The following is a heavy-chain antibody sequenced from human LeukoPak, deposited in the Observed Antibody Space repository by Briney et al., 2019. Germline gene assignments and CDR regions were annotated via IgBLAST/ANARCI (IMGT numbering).Heavy chain of an antibody. CDR1: GGSISSHY. J-gene: IGHJ5*02. V-gene: IGHV4-59*11. D-gene: IGHD4-17*01. CDR3: ARGGATVTPGLLWFDP. Sequence: SETLSLTCSVSGGSISSHYWSWIRQPPGKGLEWIGYIYYSGSTKYNPSLKSRVTISVDTSKNQFSLKLSSVTAADTAVYYCARGGATVTPGLLWFDPWGQGTLVTVSS. CDR2: IYYSGST.